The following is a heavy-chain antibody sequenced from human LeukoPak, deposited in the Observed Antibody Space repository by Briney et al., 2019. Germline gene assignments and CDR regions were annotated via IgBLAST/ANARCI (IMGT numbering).Heavy chain of an antibody. CDR3: ARAIVGATVGWFDP. V-gene: IGHV1-18*01. CDR1: GGTFSSYA. Sequence: GASVKVSCKASGGTFSSYAISWVRQAPGQGLEWMGWISAYNGNTNYAQKLQGRVTMTTDTSTSTAYMELRSLRSDDTAVYYCARAIVGATVGWFDPWGQGTLVTVSS. J-gene: IGHJ5*02. CDR2: ISAYNGNT. D-gene: IGHD1-26*01.